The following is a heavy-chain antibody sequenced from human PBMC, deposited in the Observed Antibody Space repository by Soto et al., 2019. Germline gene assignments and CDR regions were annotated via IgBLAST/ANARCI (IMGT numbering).Heavy chain of an antibody. Sequence: SETLCLTCAVSAXXXXXYXWXCIRQPPGKGLEWIGYIYFNGNTNYNPSLKRRVTISIDTSKKQISLNLTSVTDADTAVYYCASVTFGGVVLAHWGQGTLVTVSS. D-gene: IGHD3-16*01. CDR2: IYFNGNT. V-gene: IGHV4-59*01. CDR1: AXXXXXYX. J-gene: IGHJ4*02. CDR3: ASVTFGGVVLAH.